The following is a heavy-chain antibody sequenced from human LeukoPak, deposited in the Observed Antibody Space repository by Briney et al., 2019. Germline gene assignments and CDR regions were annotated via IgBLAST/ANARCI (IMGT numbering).Heavy chain of an antibody. CDR1: GGSISGYH. V-gene: IGHV4-59*08. J-gene: IGHJ4*02. CDR2: IYYTGST. CDR3: ARQLDRVSSFDY. D-gene: IGHD3/OR15-3a*01. Sequence: SETLSLTCTVSGGSISGYHWSWIRQPPGKGLEWIGYIYYTGSTDYNPSLKNRVTISVDTSKNQFSLKLSSVTAADTAVYYCARQLDRVSSFDYWGQGTLVTVSS.